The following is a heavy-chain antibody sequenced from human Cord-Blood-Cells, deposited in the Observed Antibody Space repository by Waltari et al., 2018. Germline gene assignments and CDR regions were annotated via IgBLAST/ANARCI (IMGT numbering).Heavy chain of an antibody. D-gene: IGHD3-3*01. J-gene: IGHJ5*02. Sequence: QLQLQESGPGLVKPSETLSLTCTVSGGSISSSSYSWGWIRQPPGTGLVWIGSIYYSGSTYYNPARKSRVTISVDTSKDQFSLKLSSVTAADTAVYYCARHIGGRSVYYDFWSGYNWFDPWGQGTLVTVSS. CDR2: IYYSGST. CDR1: GGSISSSSYS. V-gene: IGHV4-39*01. CDR3: ARHIGGRSVYYDFWSGYNWFDP.